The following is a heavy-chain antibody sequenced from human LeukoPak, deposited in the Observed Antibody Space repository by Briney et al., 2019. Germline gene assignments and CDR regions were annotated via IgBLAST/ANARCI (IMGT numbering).Heavy chain of an antibody. CDR3: AKDVNYDILTGYDY. V-gene: IGHV3-23*01. Sequence: GGSLRLSCAASGFTFSSYAMSWVRQAPGKGLEWVSAISGSGGSTYYADSVKGRFTISRDNSKNTLYPQMNSLRAEDTAVYYCAKDVNYDILTGYDYWGQGTLVTVSS. CDR2: ISGSGGST. D-gene: IGHD3-9*01. CDR1: GFTFSSYA. J-gene: IGHJ4*02.